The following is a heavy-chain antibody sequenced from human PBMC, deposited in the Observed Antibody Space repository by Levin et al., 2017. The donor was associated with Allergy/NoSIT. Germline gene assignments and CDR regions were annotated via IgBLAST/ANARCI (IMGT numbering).Heavy chain of an antibody. D-gene: IGHD4-17*01. Sequence: ESLKISCTVSGGSISRYYWSWIRQPPGKGLEWIGYVYYSRNTNYNPSLKSRVTISVDTSKNQFSLKLSSVTAADTAVYYCARYGDYYYFDYWGQGTLVTVSS. V-gene: IGHV4-59*08. CDR1: GGSISRYY. CDR2: VYYSRNT. CDR3: ARYGDYYYFDY. J-gene: IGHJ4*02.